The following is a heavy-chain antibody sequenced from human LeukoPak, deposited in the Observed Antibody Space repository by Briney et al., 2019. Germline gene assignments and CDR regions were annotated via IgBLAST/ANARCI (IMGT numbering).Heavy chain of an antibody. CDR2: INPNSGGT. J-gene: IGHJ5*02. CDR1: GYTFTGYY. V-gene: IGHV1-2*02. Sequence: GASVKVSCKASGYTFTGYYMHWVRQAPGQGLELMGWINPNSGGTNYAQKFQGSVTMTRDTSISTAYMELSRLTSDDTAVYYCARDNHSGSWSWFDPWGQRTLVSVSA. D-gene: IGHD6-13*01. CDR3: ARDNHSGSWSWFDP.